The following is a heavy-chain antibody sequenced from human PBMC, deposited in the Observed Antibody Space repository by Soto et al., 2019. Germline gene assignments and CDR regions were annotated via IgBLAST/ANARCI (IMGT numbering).Heavy chain of an antibody. CDR2: INPPGGST. CDR1: GDTFTSYY. CDR3: ARSSGGNFGIIIEGSNWFDP. J-gene: IGHJ5*02. V-gene: IGHV1-46*01. D-gene: IGHD3-3*01. Sequence: QVQLVQSGAEVKRPGASVKVSCKAPGDTFTSYYLNWVRQAPGQGLEWMGVINPPGGSTKYAQKFHARTTMTRDTSMSTVYRELSSLRSDNTAIYYCARSSGGNFGIIIEGSNWFDPWGQGTLVTVSS.